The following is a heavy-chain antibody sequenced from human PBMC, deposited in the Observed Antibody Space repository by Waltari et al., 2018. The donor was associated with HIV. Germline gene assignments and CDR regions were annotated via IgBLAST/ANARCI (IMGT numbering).Heavy chain of an antibody. V-gene: IGHV4-39*01. Sequence: QLQLQESGPGLVKPSETLSLTCTASAGSISSSSYYWGWIRQPPGKGLEWIGSIYYSGSTYYNPSLKSRVTISVDTSKNQFSLKLSSVTAADTAVYYCARRRDGYNYFDYWGQGTLVTVSS. J-gene: IGHJ4*02. D-gene: IGHD5-12*01. CDR3: ARRRDGYNYFDY. CDR1: AGSISSSSYY. CDR2: IYYSGST.